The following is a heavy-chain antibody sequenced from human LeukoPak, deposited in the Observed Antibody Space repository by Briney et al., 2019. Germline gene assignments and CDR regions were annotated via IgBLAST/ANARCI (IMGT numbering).Heavy chain of an antibody. CDR1: GGSISTYS. CDR3: ARAHSSGWPHMFDP. CDR2: IYYSGST. V-gene: IGHV4-59*01. Sequence: SQTLSLTCTVSGGSISTYSWTWIRQPPGKGLEWIGNIYYSGSTNYNPSLKSRVTISVGTSKNQFSLKVSSVTAADTAVYYCARAHSSGWPHMFDPWGQGTLVTVPS. J-gene: IGHJ5*02. D-gene: IGHD6-19*01.